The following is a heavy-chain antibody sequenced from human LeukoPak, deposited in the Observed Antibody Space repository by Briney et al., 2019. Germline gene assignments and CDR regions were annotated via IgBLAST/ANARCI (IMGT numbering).Heavy chain of an antibody. D-gene: IGHD3-10*01. J-gene: IGHJ6*02. Sequence: SETLSLTCTVPGGSISGYYWSWIRLPPGKGLEWIAYIHYSGTTNYNPSLRSRVTISVDTSKNQFSLKVNSVTATDTAVYFCARHDSYALGSHPLDVWGQGTTVIVSS. CDR1: GGSISGYY. V-gene: IGHV4-59*08. CDR2: IHYSGTT. CDR3: ARHDSYALGSHPLDV.